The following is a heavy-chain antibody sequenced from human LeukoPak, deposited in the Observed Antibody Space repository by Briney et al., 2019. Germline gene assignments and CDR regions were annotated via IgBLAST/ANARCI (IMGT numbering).Heavy chain of an antibody. V-gene: IGHV4-34*01. J-gene: IGHJ2*01. CDR3: ARDALGMLGVWYFDL. D-gene: IGHD3-10*02. CDR2: INHSGST. CDR1: GGSFSGYY. Sequence: PSETLSLTCAVYGGSFSGYYWSWIRQPPGKGLEWIGEINHSGSTNYNPSLKSRVTISVDTSKNQFSLKLSSVTAADTAVYYCARDALGMLGVWYFDLWGRGTLVTVSS.